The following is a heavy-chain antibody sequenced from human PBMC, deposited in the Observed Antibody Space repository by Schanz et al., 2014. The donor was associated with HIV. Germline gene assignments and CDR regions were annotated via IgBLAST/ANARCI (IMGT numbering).Heavy chain of an antibody. CDR2: IWSDGNNK. D-gene: IGHD3-22*01. CDR1: GFTFSNYG. V-gene: IGHV3-33*06. J-gene: IGHJ6*02. CDR3: AKDRNHYDSRYRGKGNYYYYYGMDV. Sequence: QVQLVESGGGVVQPGRSLRLSCTASGFTFSNYGMHWVRQAPGKGLEWVAVIWSDGNNKYYGDSEKGRFTISRDNSKNTLYLQMKSLRPEDTAVYYCAKDRNHYDSRYRGKGNYYYYYGMDVWGQGTTVTVSS.